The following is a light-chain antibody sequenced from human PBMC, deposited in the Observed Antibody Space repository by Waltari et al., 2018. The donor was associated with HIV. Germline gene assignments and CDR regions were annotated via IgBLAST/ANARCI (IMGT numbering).Light chain of an antibody. CDR3: AAWDGSLNGPL. CDR2: SGN. J-gene: IGLJ3*02. Sequence: QSVLTQPPSASGTPGQRVTISCSGSSSNIGSNAVNWYQQLPGAAPKLLFYSGNQRPSVCPDRFSGSSSGPSAALAISGLQSADEADYDWAAWDGSLNGPLFGGGTKLTVL. V-gene: IGLV1-44*01. CDR1: SSNIGSNA.